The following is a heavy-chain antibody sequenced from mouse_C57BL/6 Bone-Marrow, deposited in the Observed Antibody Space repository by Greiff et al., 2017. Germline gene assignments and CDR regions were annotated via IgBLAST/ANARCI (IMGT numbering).Heavy chain of an antibody. V-gene: IGHV1-80*01. CDR1: GYAFSSYW. CDR2: IYPGDGDT. D-gene: IGHD1-1*01. CDR3: AADYYGSSHWYFDV. Sequence: VMLVESGAELVKPGASVKISCKASGYAFSSYWMNWVKQRPGKGLEWIGQIYPGDGDTNYNGKFKGKATLTADKSSSTAYMQLSSLTSEDSAVYFCAADYYGSSHWYFDVWGTGTTVTVSS. J-gene: IGHJ1*03.